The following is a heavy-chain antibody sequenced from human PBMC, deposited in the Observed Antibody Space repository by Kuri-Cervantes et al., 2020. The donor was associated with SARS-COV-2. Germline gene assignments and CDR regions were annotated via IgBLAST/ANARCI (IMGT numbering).Heavy chain of an antibody. D-gene: IGHD3-3*01. CDR3: ARASFDFWSGYYTGYYFDY. CDR1: GFTFSSYW. Sequence: GGSLRLSCAAPGFTFSSYWMTWVRQAPGEGLEWVANIKQDGSEEYYVDSLKGRFTISRDNAKKSLYLQMNSLRAEDTAVYYCARASFDFWSGYYTGYYFDYWGQGTLVTVSS. CDR2: IKQDGSEE. J-gene: IGHJ4*02. V-gene: IGHV3-7*01.